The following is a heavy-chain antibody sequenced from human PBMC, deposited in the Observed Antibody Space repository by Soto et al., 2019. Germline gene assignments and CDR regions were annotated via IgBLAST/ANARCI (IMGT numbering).Heavy chain of an antibody. CDR2: ISAYNGNT. D-gene: IGHD2-15*01. J-gene: IGHJ4*02. Sequence: ASVKVSCKASGYTFTSYGISWVRQAPGQGLEWMGWISAYNGNTNYAQKLQGRVTMTTDTSTSTAYMELRSLRSDDTAVYYCAREMDRVVVAATPHYFDYLGQGTLVTVSS. V-gene: IGHV1-18*01. CDR3: AREMDRVVVAATPHYFDY. CDR1: GYTFTSYG.